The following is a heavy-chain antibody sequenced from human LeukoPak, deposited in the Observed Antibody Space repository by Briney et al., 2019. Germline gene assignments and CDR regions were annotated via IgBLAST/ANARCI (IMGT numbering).Heavy chain of an antibody. CDR1: GGYISSYY. CDR3: AKDLWWFGESPNAFDI. CDR2: VYYTGST. D-gene: IGHD3-10*01. V-gene: IGHV4-59*01. J-gene: IGHJ3*02. Sequence: SETLSLTCTVSGGYISSYYWSWIRQPPGEGLEWIGYVYYTGSTNYNPSLKSRVSISVDTSKNQFSLKLRSVSAADTAVYYCAKDLWWFGESPNAFDIWGQGTMVTVSS.